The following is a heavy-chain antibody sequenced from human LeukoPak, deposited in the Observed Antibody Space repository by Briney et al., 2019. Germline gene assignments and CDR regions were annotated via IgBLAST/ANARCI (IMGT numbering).Heavy chain of an antibody. J-gene: IGHJ5*02. Sequence: PSETLSLTCAVYGGSFSGYYWSWIRQPPGKGLEWIGEINHSGSTNYNPSLKSRVTISVGTSKNQFSLKLSSVTAADTAVYYCARGSQDNWFDPWGQGTLVTVSS. CDR1: GGSFSGYY. CDR2: INHSGST. V-gene: IGHV4-34*01. CDR3: ARGSQDNWFDP.